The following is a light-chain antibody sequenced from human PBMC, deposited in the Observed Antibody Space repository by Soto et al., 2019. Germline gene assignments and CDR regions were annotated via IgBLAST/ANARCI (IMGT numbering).Light chain of an antibody. Sequence: EIVLTQSPDTLSLSPGESATLSCRASQSVSSTYLAWYQQQPGQAPRLLIYGASNRATGIPDRFSGSGSGTDFTLTISRLEPEDFAVFYCQQYDDSITFGQGTRLEIE. CDR3: QQYDDSIT. V-gene: IGKV3-20*01. CDR2: GAS. J-gene: IGKJ5*01. CDR1: QSVSSTY.